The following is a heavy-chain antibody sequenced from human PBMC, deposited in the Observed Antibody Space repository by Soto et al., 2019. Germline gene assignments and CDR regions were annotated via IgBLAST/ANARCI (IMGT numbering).Heavy chain of an antibody. CDR2: IYYSGST. D-gene: IGHD6-13*01. V-gene: IGHV4-59*08. J-gene: IGHJ5*02. CDR1: GGSISSYY. Sequence: SETLSLTCTVSGGSISSYYWSWIRQPPGKGLEWIGYIYYSGSTNYNPSLKSRVTISVDTSKNQFPLKLSSVTAADTAVYYCARLEGAAAGHNWFDPWGQGTLVTVSS. CDR3: ARLEGAAAGHNWFDP.